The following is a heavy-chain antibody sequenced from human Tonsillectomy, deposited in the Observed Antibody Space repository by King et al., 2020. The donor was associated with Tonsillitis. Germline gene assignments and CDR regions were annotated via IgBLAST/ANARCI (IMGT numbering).Heavy chain of an antibody. D-gene: IGHD1-26*01. CDR1: RFTFSNYD. J-gene: IGHJ3*01. Sequence: DVQLVESGGDLVQPGGSLRLSCVASRFTFSNYDMHWVRQPTGKSLEWVASIGTAEDTFYPGSVKGRFTVSRENAKNSLYLQMNSLRAGDTAVYYCARAPIVGAAAGAGAFDVWGLGTVVTVSS. CDR3: ARAPIVGAAAGAGAFDV. V-gene: IGHV3-13*01. CDR2: IGTAEDT.